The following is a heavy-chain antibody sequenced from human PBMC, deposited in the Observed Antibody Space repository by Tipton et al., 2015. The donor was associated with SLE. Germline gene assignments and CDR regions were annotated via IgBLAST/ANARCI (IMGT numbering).Heavy chain of an antibody. D-gene: IGHD2-15*01. CDR2: IYYSGST. CDR1: GGSISSSSYY. CDR3: ARSSGGDDAFDI. V-gene: IGHV4-61*01. J-gene: IGHJ3*02. Sequence: TLSLTCTVSGGSISSSSYYWSWIRQPPGKGLEWIGYIYYSGSTNYNPSLKSRVTISVDTSKNQFSLKLSSVTAADTAVYYCARSSGGDDAFDIWGQGTMVTVSS.